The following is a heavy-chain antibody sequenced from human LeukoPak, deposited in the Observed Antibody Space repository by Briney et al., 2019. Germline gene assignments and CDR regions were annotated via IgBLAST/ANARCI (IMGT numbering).Heavy chain of an antibody. CDR2: ISISSSTI. V-gene: IGHV3-48*01. J-gene: IGHJ4*02. D-gene: IGHD3-3*01. CDR3: ARGFYDFWSGYPVDY. Sequence: GGSLRLSCAASGFTFSSYSMNWVRQAPGKGLEWVSYISISSSTIYYADSVKGRFTISRDNAKNSLYLQMNSLRAEDTAVYYCARGFYDFWSGYPVDYWGQGTLVTVSS. CDR1: GFTFSSYS.